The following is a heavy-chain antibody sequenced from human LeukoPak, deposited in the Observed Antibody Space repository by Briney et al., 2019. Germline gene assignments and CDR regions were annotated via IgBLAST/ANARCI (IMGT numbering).Heavy chain of an antibody. Sequence: GGSLRLSCAASGFTFSSYVMTWVRQPPGKGLEWVSAISCSGGTTDYAESVSGRLTISRDNSKNTLYLQLNTLRAEDTAVYYCGKRGAGGVVALDDWGQGTLVTVCS. CDR1: GFTFSSYV. V-gene: IGHV3-23*01. CDR2: ISCSGGTT. D-gene: IGHD3-16*01. J-gene: IGHJ4*02. CDR3: GKRGAGGVVALDD.